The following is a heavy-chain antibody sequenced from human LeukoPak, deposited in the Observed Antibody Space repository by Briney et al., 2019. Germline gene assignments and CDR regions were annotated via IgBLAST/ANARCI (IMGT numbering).Heavy chain of an antibody. CDR3: ARVVVSSSSDYFDY. D-gene: IGHD6-6*01. CDR2: MSHDGSFK. J-gene: IGHJ4*02. Sequence: GGSLRLSCAASGFTFSNYAMHWVRQAPGKGLEWVAVMSHDGSFKNHADSVKGRFTISRDTSKNTLYLQMNSLRAEDTAEYYCARVVVSSSSDYFDYWGQGTLVTVSS. V-gene: IGHV3-30-3*01. CDR1: GFTFSNYA.